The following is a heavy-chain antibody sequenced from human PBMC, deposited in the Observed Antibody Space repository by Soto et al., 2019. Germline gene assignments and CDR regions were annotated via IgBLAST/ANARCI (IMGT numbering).Heavy chain of an antibody. V-gene: IGHV3-23*01. D-gene: IGHD3-10*01. J-gene: IGHJ4*02. Sequence: PGGSLRLSCAASGFTFSTYAMSWVRQAPGKGLEWVSGISGSGASTKYADSVQGRFTISRDNSKNTLYLQMNSLRAEDTAVYYCAKDLYGSGNYSFDYWGQGTLVTVSS. CDR2: ISGSGAST. CDR3: AKDLYGSGNYSFDY. CDR1: GFTFSTYA.